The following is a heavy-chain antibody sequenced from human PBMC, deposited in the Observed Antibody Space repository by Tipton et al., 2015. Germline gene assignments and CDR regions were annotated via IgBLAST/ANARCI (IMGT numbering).Heavy chain of an antibody. J-gene: IGHJ4*02. V-gene: IGHV4-31*02. D-gene: IGHD5-18*01. CDR1: GDSLSRGTYY. CDR2: IYYSATT. Sequence: LRLSCSVSGDSLSRGTYYWTWIRQHPGKGLEWIGYIYYSATTYYNPSLKSRLTISLDRSKSHFSLQLSSVTAADTAVYYCARSGDTYFDYWGQGTLVTVPS. CDR3: ARSGDTYFDY.